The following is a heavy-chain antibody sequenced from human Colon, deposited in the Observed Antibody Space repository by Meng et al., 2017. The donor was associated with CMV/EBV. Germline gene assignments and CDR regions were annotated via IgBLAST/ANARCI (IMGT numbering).Heavy chain of an antibody. CDR1: IYTFITYG. Sequence: ASVKVSCKASIYTFITYGFSWVRQAPGQGLEWMGWISTYKGNTNYAQKFQGRVTMTTDMSRSTVYMELRSLRSDDTAVYYCARDFYESSGYSDDCFDPWGQGTLVTVSS. CDR2: ISTYKGNT. CDR3: ARDFYESSGYSDDCFDP. D-gene: IGHD3-22*01. V-gene: IGHV1-18*01. J-gene: IGHJ5*02.